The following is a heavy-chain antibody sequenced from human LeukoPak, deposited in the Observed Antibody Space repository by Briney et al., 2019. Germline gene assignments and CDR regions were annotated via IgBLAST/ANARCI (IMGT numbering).Heavy chain of an antibody. CDR1: GFTFSSYG. D-gene: IGHD3-10*01. Sequence: GGSLRLSCAASGFTFSSYGIHWVRQAPGKGLEWVAFIRSDGSNKYYADSVKGRFTISRDNPKNTVYLQMNSLRAEDTALYYCAKAGVIPLQYFDYWGQGTLVTVSS. J-gene: IGHJ4*02. CDR3: AKAGVIPLQYFDY. CDR2: IRSDGSNK. V-gene: IGHV3-30*02.